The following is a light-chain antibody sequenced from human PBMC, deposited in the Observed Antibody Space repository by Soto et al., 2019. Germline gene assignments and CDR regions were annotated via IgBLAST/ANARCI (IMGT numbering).Light chain of an antibody. CDR2: VAS. Sequence: DIQMTQSPSSLSASVGDRVTITCRASQPISNYLNWYQQKPGEAPELLISVASSLQGGVPSRFSGSGSGTDFTLTISSLQPEDFATYYCQQSYSTFRTFGQGTKVEIK. CDR3: QQSYSTFRT. J-gene: IGKJ1*01. V-gene: IGKV1-39*01. CDR1: QPISNY.